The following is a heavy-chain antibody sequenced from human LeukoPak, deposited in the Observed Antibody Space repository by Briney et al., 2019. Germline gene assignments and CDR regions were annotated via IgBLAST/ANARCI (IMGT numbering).Heavy chain of an antibody. D-gene: IGHD4-11*01. CDR2: INPNSGGT. Sequence: ASVKVSCKASGYIFTDYYMHWVRQAPGQALGWMGRINPNSGGTNYAQEFQGRVTMTRDTSISTAYTELSSLRSEDTAVYYCARGGRVTKVKSFDYWGQGTLVTVSS. J-gene: IGHJ4*02. CDR3: ARGGRVTKVKSFDY. CDR1: GYIFTDYY. V-gene: IGHV1/OR15-1*01.